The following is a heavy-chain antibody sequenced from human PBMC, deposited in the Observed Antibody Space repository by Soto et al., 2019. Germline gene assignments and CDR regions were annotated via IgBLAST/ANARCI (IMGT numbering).Heavy chain of an antibody. CDR1: GDSVSSNTAS. CDR2: TYSRSKWYN. CDR3: AKGDNLGPKTGYAFDP. J-gene: IGHJ5*02. V-gene: IGHV6-1*01. D-gene: IGHD5-12*01. Sequence: TLSLTCAISGDSVSSNTASWNWVRQSPSRGLEWLGRTYSRSKWYNDYAVSVKSRIIINPDTSKNQFSLQLNSVTPEDTAVYYCAKGDNLGPKTGYAFDPWGQGILVTVS.